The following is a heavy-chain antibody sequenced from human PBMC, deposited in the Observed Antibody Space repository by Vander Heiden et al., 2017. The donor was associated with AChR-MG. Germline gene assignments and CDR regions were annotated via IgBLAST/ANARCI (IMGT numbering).Heavy chain of an antibody. CDR2: ISSSSSTI. J-gene: IGHJ4*02. V-gene: IGHV3-48*01. CDR3: ARIATLSILLGYYFDY. Sequence: EVQLVESGGGLVQPGGSLRLSCPASGFTFRSNSMNWVRQAPGKGLEWVSYISSSSSTIYYADSVKGRFTISRDNAKNSLYLQMNSLRAEDTAVYYCARIATLSILLGYYFDYWGEGTLVTVSS. D-gene: IGHD1-26*01. CDR1: GFTFRSNS.